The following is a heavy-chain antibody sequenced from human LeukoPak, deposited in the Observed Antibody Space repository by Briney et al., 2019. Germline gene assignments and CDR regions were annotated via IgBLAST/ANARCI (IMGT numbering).Heavy chain of an antibody. CDR3: ARDRAMVRGVTHIPALGY. CDR2: ISAYNGNT. CDR1: GYTFTSYG. D-gene: IGHD3-10*01. V-gene: IGHV1-18*01. Sequence: GASVKVSCKASGYTFTSYGISWVRQAPGQGLEWIGWISAYNGNTNYAQKLQGRVTMTTDTSTSTAYMELRSLRSDDTAVYYCARDRAMVRGVTHIPALGYWGQGTLVTVSS. J-gene: IGHJ4*02.